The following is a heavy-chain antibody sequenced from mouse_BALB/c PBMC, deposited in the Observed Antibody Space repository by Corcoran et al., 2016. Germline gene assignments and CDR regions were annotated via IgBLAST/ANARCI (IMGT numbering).Heavy chain of an antibody. CDR3: ARDRDCDY. CDR1: GYSITSGYY. J-gene: IGHJ2*01. Sequence: DVQLKESGPGLVKPSQSLSLTCSVTGYSITSGYYWNWIRQFPGNKLEWMGYISYDGSNNYNPSLKNRISITRDTSKNQFFLKLNSVTTEDTATYYCARDRDCDYWGQGTTLTVSS. D-gene: IGHD2-13*01. V-gene: IGHV3-6*02. CDR2: ISYDGSN.